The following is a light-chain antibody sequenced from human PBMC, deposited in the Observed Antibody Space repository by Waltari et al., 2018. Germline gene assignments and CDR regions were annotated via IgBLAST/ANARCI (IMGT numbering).Light chain of an antibody. CDR1: ALPKHY. V-gene: IGLV3-25*03. Sequence: SYELTQPPSVSVSPGQTARITCSGDALPKHYAYWFQQKPGQAPVLVICKDSERPSGIPELFSGSSSGTTVTLTISGVQAEDEADYYCQSTDSSGSYRVFGGGTKLTVL. CDR2: KDS. J-gene: IGLJ2*01. CDR3: QSTDSSGSYRV.